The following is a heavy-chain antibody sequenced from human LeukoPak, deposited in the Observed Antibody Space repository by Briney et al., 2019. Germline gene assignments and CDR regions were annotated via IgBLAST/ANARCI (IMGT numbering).Heavy chain of an antibody. Sequence: SQTLSLTCTVSGGSISSGDYYWSWIRQPPGKGLEWIGYIYYSGSTYYNPSLKSRVTISVDTSKNQFSLKLSSVTAADTAVYYCASAYSNYTLDYYYYGMDVWGQGTTVTVSS. D-gene: IGHD4-11*01. V-gene: IGHV4-30-4*01. CDR2: IYYSGST. J-gene: IGHJ6*02. CDR3: ASAYSNYTLDYYYYGMDV. CDR1: GGSISSGDYY.